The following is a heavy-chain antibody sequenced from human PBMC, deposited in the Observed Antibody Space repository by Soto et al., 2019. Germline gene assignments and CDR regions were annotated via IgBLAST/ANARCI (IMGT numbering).Heavy chain of an antibody. CDR1: GFTFNRHA. V-gene: IGHV3-30-3*01. J-gene: IGHJ4*02. CDR2: ISRDGNNK. D-gene: IGHD3-10*01. CDR3: ARSRSGAVADSFDY. Sequence: VQLVASGGGVVHLGRSLTLSCAASGFTFNRHAIHWVRQSPGKGLEWVTVISRDGNNKYFVDSVKGRFTISRDNAKNTVILQMNSLRREDTAIYYCARSRSGAVADSFDYWGQGTPVTVSS.